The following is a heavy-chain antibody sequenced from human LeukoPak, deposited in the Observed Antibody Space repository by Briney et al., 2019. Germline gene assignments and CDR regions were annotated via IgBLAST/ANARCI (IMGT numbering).Heavy chain of an antibody. CDR3: ARDTSGYYDY. D-gene: IGHD2-15*01. Sequence: PGRSVRLSCEASGFTFRNYGMHWVRQAPGKGLDWVGVIWFDGSNRYYADSVKGRFTISRDNSKNTLYLQVNSVRAEDTAVYYCARDTSGYYDYWGQGALVTVSS. CDR1: GFTFRNYG. CDR2: IWFDGSNR. V-gene: IGHV3-33*01. J-gene: IGHJ4*02.